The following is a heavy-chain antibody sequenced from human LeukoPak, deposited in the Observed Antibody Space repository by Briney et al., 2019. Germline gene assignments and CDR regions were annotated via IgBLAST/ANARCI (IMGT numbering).Heavy chain of an antibody. J-gene: IGHJ3*02. CDR3: ARCRTGFLEWFDAFDI. Sequence: PGGSLRLSCAASGFTFSSYSMNWVRQAPGKGLEWLSSISGSSSYIYYADSVKGRFTISRDNAKNSLYLQMNSLRAEDTAVYYCARCRTGFLEWFDAFDIWGQGTMVTVSS. D-gene: IGHD3-3*01. CDR1: GFTFSSYS. CDR2: ISGSSSYI. V-gene: IGHV3-21*01.